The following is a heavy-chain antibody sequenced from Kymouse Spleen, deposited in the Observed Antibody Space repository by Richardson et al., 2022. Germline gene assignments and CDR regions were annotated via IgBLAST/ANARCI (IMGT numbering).Heavy chain of an antibody. J-gene: IGHJ6*02. CDR1: GFTFSSYD. Sequence: EVQLVESGGGLVQPGGSLRLSCAASGFTFSSYDMHWVRQATGKGLEWVSAIGTAGDTYYPGSVKGRFTISRENAKNSLYLQMNSLRAGDTAVYYCARGYSSSWYYYYYGMDVWGQGTTVTVSS. V-gene: IGHV3-13*01. D-gene: IGHD6-13*01. CDR3: ARGYSSSWYYYYYGMDV. CDR2: IGTAGDT.